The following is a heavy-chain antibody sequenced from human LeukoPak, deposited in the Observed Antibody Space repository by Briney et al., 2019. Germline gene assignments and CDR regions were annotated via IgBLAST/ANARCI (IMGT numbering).Heavy chain of an antibody. J-gene: IGHJ3*02. Sequence: ASVKVSCKASGYTFINYYMHWVRQAPGQGLEWMGVINPTGGGTSVAQKFQGRVTMTRDTSTSTVYMVLSSLRSEDTAVYYCTRDRALAGTQYDALEIWGQGTMVTVSS. D-gene: IGHD6-19*01. CDR3: TRDRALAGTQYDALEI. CDR1: GYTFINYY. V-gene: IGHV1-46*01. CDR2: INPTGGGT.